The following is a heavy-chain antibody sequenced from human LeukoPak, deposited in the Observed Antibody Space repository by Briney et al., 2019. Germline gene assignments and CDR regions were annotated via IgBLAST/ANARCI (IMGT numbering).Heavy chain of an antibody. CDR3: ARNMGDY. CDR2: INQDGTEK. D-gene: IGHD2/OR15-2a*01. V-gene: IGHV3-7*04. CDR1: GFTFTIYW. J-gene: IGHJ4*02. Sequence: GGSLRLSCAASGFTFTIYWMTWVRQAPGKGLEWVANINQDGTEKNYVDSVKGRLTISRDNAKNSLYLQMNSLTDEDTAVYYCARNMGDYWGQGTLITGSS.